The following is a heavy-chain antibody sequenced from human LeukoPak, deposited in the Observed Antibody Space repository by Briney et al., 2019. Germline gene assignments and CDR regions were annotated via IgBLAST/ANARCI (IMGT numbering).Heavy chain of an antibody. V-gene: IGHV4-61*02. J-gene: IGHJ4*02. D-gene: IGHD6-19*01. CDR1: GVSISSITYY. CDR2: FYTSGST. Sequence: SETLSLTCTVSGVSISSITYYWSWIRQPAGKGLEWIGRFYTSGSTNYNPSLKSRVTISVDTSKNQFSLKLSSVTAADTAVYYCARLKYSSGWFDYWGQGTLVTVSS. CDR3: ARLKYSSGWFDY.